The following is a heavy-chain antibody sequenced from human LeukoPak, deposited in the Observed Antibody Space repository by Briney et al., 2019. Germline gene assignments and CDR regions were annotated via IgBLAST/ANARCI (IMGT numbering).Heavy chain of an antibody. CDR3: AREQSDITVVAQAYFQY. J-gene: IGHJ1*01. D-gene: IGHD6-19*01. Sequence: ASVKISCKASGYTFTSYYMHWVRQAPGQGLEWMGIINPSGGSTSYAQRFQGRVTMTRDTSTSTVYMELSSLTSEDTAVYYCAREQSDITVVAQAYFQYWGQGTLVTVSS. V-gene: IGHV1-46*01. CDR2: INPSGGST. CDR1: GYTFTSYY.